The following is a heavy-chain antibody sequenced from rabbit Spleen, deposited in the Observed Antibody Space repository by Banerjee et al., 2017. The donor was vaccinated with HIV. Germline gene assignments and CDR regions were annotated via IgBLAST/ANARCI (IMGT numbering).Heavy chain of an antibody. CDR3: ARDLVAVIGWNFNL. Sequence: QEQLVESGGGLVKPEGSLTLTCKASGFSFSDRDVMCWVRQAPGKGLEWIACINTATAKGVYASWVNGRFTISKTSSTTVTLQMTSLTAADTATYFCARDLVAVIGWNFNLWGPGTLVT. J-gene: IGHJ4*01. CDR1: GFSFSDRDV. V-gene: IGHV1S45*01. CDR2: INTATAKG. D-gene: IGHD1-1*01.